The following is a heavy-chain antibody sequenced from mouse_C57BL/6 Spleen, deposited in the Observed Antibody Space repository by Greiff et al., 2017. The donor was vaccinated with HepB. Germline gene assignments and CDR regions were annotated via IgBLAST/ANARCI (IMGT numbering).Heavy chain of an antibody. CDR1: GYAFSSSW. J-gene: IGHJ2*01. D-gene: IGHD2-4*01. Sequence: LVESGPELVKPGASVKISCKASGYAFSSSWMNWVKQRPGKGLEWIGRIYPGVGDTNYNGKFKGKATLTADKSSSTAYMQLSSLTSEDSAVYFCARWGYYDYDEGAYWGQGTTLTVSS. V-gene: IGHV1-82*01. CDR3: ARWGYYDYDEGAY. CDR2: IYPGVGDT.